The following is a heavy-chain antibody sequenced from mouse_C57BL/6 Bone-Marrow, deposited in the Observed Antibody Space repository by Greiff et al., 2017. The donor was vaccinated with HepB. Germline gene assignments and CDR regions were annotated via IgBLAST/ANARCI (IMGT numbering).Heavy chain of an antibody. J-gene: IGHJ3*01. CDR2: IYPGGGYT. V-gene: IGHV1-63*01. Sequence: QVQLQQSGAELVRPGTSVKMSCKASGYTFTNYWIGWAKQRPGHGLEWIGDIYPGGGYTNYNEKFKGKATLTADKSSSTAYMELRSLTSEDSAVYFCARGPYYYGSSLFAYWGQGTLVTVSA. D-gene: IGHD1-1*01. CDR1: GYTFTNYW. CDR3: ARGPYYYGSSLFAY.